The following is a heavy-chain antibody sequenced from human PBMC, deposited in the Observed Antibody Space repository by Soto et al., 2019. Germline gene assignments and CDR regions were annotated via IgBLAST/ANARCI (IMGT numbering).Heavy chain of an antibody. J-gene: IGHJ1*01. D-gene: IGHD6-13*01. CDR3: VKDESINWYSGHFRH. V-gene: IGHV3-9*01. CDR1: GFTFDDYA. CDR2: NNWNSGSI. Sequence: SLRLSCAASGFTFDDYAMHWVRQVPGKGLEWVSGNNWNSGSIGYADSVKGRFAISRDNAKNSLHLQMNSLRAEDTAFYYCVKDESINWYSGHFRHWGQGTLVTVSS.